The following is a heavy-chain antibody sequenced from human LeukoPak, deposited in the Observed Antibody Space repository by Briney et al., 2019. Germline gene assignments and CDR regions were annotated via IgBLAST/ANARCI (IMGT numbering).Heavy chain of an antibody. V-gene: IGHV4-59*12. CDR1: GGSISSYY. CDR2: IYYSGST. J-gene: IGHJ5*02. Sequence: SETLSLTCTVSGGSISSYYWSWIRQPPGKGLEWIGYIYYSGSTNYNPSLKSRVTISVDTSKNQFSLKLSSVTAADTAVYYCARGVAARRNWFDPWGQGTLVTVSS. D-gene: IGHD6-6*01. CDR3: ARGVAARRNWFDP.